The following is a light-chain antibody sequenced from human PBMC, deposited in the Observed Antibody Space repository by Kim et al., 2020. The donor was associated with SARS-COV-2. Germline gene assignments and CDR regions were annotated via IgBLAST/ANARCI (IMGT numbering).Light chain of an antibody. CDR1: QSISSQ. CDR3: QQSYITPFT. J-gene: IGKJ3*01. V-gene: IGKV1-39*01. CDR2: AAS. Sequence: DIQMTQSPSSLSASVGDRVTITCRTSQSISSQLNWYHQKPGRAPKLLIYAASTLQGGVPSRFSGSGSETDFTLTISSLQPEDFGTYFCQQSYITPFTFGPGTKVDIK.